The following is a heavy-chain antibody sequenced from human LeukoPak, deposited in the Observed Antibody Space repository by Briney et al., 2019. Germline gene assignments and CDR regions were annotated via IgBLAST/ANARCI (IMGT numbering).Heavy chain of an antibody. V-gene: IGHV4-4*02. CDR2: IYHSGST. Sequence: PSETLSLTCAVSGGSISSSNWWSWVRQPPGKGLEWIGEIYHSGSTNYNPSLKSRVTISVDKSKNQFSLKLSSVTAADTAVYYCARDTDELAYCGGDCYAPVGMDVWGQGTTVTVSS. D-gene: IGHD2-21*02. CDR3: ARDTDELAYCGGDCYAPVGMDV. J-gene: IGHJ6*02. CDR1: GGSISSSNW.